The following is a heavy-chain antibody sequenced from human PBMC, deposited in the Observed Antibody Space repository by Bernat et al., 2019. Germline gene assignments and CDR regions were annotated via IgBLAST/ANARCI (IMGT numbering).Heavy chain of an antibody. CDR1: GFTFRNYG. Sequence: QVQLVESGGGVVQSGRSLRLSCAASGFTFRNYGMHWVRQAPGKGLEWVAVISYDGSDKYYADSVKGRFTISRDNSKNTLYLQMNSLRVEDTVVYYCASGRYSDSYYFDYWGQGTLVTVSS. J-gene: IGHJ4*02. D-gene: IGHD1-26*01. CDR2: ISYDGSDK. V-gene: IGHV3-30*03. CDR3: ASGRYSDSYYFDY.